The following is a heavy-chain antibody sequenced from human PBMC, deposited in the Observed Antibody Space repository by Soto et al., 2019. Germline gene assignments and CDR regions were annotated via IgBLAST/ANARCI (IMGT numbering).Heavy chain of an antibody. CDR3: AKEENYGTARVVFNL. CDR1: GYSFSTYG. Sequence: QVLLVQSGAEVKKPGASVKVSCKASGYSFSTYGVSWVRQAPGQGLEWMGWLNTGDGNTAYAQKLQGRITLTTDTSTATAYMERRSLRSDDTAIYYCAKEENYGTARVVFNLWGQGTLVTGPS. D-gene: IGHD3-10*01. V-gene: IGHV1-18*04. J-gene: IGHJ5*02. CDR2: LNTGDGNT.